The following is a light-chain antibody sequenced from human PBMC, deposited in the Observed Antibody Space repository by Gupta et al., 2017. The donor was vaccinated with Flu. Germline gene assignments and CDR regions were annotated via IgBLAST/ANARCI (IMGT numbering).Light chain of an antibody. J-gene: IGLJ3*02. CDR1: SRRRYY. CDR2: GNS. CDR3: TSRDTNRYHWL. Sequence: SSELTQAPAVSVALGQTVRITCQGDSRRRYYATWYQQKPGQAPILVRYGNSNRPSGIPDRFSGSNSGTTASLTIXGXQAEDEXAYYCTSRDTNRYHWLFGGGTKLTVL. V-gene: IGLV3-19*01.